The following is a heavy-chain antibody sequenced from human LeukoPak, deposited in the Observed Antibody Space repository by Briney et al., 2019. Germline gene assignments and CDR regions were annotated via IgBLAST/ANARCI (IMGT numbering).Heavy chain of an antibody. CDR3: AREYSSGWYEYFDY. D-gene: IGHD6-19*01. CDR2: ISAYNGNT. CDR1: GYTFTSYG. V-gene: IGHV1-18*01. Sequence: ASVKVSCKASGYTFTSYGISWVRQAPGQGLEWMGWISAYNGNTNYAQKLQGRVTMTTDTSTSTAYMELSRLRSDDTAVYYCAREYSSGWYEYFDYWGQGTLVTVSS. J-gene: IGHJ4*02.